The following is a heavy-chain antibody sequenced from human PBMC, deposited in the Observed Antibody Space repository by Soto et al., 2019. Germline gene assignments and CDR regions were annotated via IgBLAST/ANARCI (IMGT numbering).Heavy chain of an antibody. CDR2: ESYDGSNK. CDR3: AKDLGHCTGGSCYSGFDY. CDR1: GFTFSNYG. D-gene: IGHD2-15*01. J-gene: IGHJ4*02. Sequence: VHLVESGGGVVQPGRSLRLSCAASGFTFSNYGMHWVRQAPGKGLEWVAVESYDGSNKYYADSVKGRFTISRDNSKNTLYLQVNSLGAEDTAVYYCAKDLGHCTGGSCYSGFDYWGQGTLVIVSS. V-gene: IGHV3-30*18.